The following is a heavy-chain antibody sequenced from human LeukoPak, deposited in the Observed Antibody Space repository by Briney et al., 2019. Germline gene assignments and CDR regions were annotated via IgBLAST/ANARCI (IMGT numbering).Heavy chain of an antibody. CDR3: ARAYHDAFDI. Sequence: GGSLRLSCAASGITFSDYYMGWIRQAPGKGLEWVSYISSSGSSVYYAESLKGRFTISRDNTKNSLYLQMNSPRAEDTAEYYSARAYHDAFDIWGQGTMVTVSS. D-gene: IGHD2-2*01. CDR1: GITFSDYY. J-gene: IGHJ3*02. V-gene: IGHV3-11*04. CDR2: ISSSGSSV.